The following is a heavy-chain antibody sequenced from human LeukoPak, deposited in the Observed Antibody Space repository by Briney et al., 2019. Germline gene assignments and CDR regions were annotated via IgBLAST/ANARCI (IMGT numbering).Heavy chain of an antibody. CDR1: GFTFDDYG. CDR3: AKDLAPFNYYYYYMDV. V-gene: IGHV3-20*04. D-gene: IGHD3-16*01. CDR2: INWNGGST. Sequence: GGSLRLSCAASGFTFDDYGMSWVRQAPGKGLEWVSGINWNGGSTGYADSVKGRFTISRDNAKNSLYLQMNSLRAEDTAVYYCAKDLAPFNYYYYYMDVWGKGTTVTVSS. J-gene: IGHJ6*03.